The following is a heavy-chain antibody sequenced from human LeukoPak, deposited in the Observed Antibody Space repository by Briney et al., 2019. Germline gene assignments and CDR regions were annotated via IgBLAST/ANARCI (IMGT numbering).Heavy chain of an antibody. J-gene: IGHJ4*02. CDR2: IYYSGST. D-gene: IGHD5-18*01. V-gene: IGHV4-59*01. CDR1: GGSISSYY. CDR3: AGGQRQYGYGYYLDY. Sequence: SETLSLTCTVSGGSISSYYWSWIRQPPGKGLEWIGYIYYSGSTNYNPSLKSRVTISVDTSKNQFSLKLSPVTAADTAVYYCAGGQRQYGYGYYLDYWGQGTLVTVSS.